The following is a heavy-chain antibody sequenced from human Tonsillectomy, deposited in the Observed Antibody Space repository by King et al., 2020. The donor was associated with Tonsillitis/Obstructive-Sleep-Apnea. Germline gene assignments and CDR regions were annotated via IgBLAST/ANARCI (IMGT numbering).Heavy chain of an antibody. V-gene: IGHV3-15*01. CDR1: GFTFSNAW. D-gene: IGHD2-2*01. J-gene: IGHJ6*03. CDR3: TTEHAPSDIVVVPAAIHYYYYYMDV. Sequence: VQLVQSGGGLVKPGGSLRLSCAASGFTFSNAWMSWVRQAPGKGLEWGGRIKSKTDGGTTDYAAPVKGRFTIPRDDSKNTLYLQMNSLKTEDTAVYYCTTEHAPSDIVVVPAAIHYYYYYMDVWGKGTTVTVSS. CDR2: IKSKTDGGTT.